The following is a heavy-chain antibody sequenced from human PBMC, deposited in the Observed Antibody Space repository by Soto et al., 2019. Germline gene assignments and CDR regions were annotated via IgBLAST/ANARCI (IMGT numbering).Heavy chain of an antibody. J-gene: IGHJ4*02. Sequence: VASVKVSCKASGGTFSSDAVSWVRQAPGQGLEWMGGLIPILGTTHYAQKFQGRVTITADESTNTAYMELSSLRSDDTAVYYCARASGYVSGWYYDYWGQGTRVTVSS. CDR3: ARASGYVSGWYYDY. CDR2: LIPILGTT. V-gene: IGHV1-69*13. CDR1: GGTFSSDA. D-gene: IGHD6-19*01.